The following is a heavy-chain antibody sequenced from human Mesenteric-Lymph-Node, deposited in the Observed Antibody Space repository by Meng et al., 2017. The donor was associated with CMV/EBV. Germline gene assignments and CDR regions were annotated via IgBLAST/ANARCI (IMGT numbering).Heavy chain of an antibody. V-gene: IGHV1-69*05. D-gene: IGHD2-21*01. CDR3: AIPSGGGYCGGDCYSFDY. CDR1: TCGSYP. J-gene: IGHJ4*02. Sequence: TCGSYPSSWVRQAPGQWLEWMGGIIPIFGTANSAQKVQGRVTSTTDESTSTAYMALSSLPSEDTAVYYCAIPSGGGYCGGDCYSFDYWGQGTLVTVSS. CDR2: IIPIFGTA.